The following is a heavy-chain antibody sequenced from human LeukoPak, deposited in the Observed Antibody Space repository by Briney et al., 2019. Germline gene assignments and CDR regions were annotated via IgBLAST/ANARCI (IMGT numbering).Heavy chain of an antibody. V-gene: IGHV4-34*01. D-gene: IGHD3-3*01. J-gene: IGHJ3*02. Sequence: SETLSLTCAVYGGSSSGYYWSWIRQPPGKGLEWIGEINHSGSTNYNPSLKSRVTISVDTSKNQLSLKLSSVTAADTAVYYCARDTYYDFWSGQHDAFDIWGQGTMVTVSS. CDR1: GGSSSGYY. CDR3: ARDTYYDFWSGQHDAFDI. CDR2: INHSGST.